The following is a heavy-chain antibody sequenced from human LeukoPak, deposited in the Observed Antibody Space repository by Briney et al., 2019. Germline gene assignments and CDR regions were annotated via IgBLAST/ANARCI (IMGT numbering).Heavy chain of an antibody. J-gene: IGHJ4*02. CDR2: ISGSGGST. Sequence: PGGSLRLSCAASGFTFSSYAMSWVRQAPGKGLEWVSAISGSGGSTYYADSVKGRFTISRDNSKNTLYLQMNSLRAEDTAVYYCAKDFWSGYYGGPSDYWGQGTLVTVSS. CDR3: AKDFWSGYYGGPSDY. D-gene: IGHD3-3*01. V-gene: IGHV3-23*01. CDR1: GFTFSSYA.